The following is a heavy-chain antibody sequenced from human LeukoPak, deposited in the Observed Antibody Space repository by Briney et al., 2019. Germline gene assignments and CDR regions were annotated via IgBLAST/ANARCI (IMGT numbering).Heavy chain of an antibody. CDR2: IYSGGST. Sequence: GGSLRLSCAASGFTVSSNYMSWVRQAPGKGLEWVSVIYSGGSTYYADSVKGRFIISRDNSKNTMYLQMNSLRAEDTAVYYCATSWGPDTSAFRWGRDGMDVWGQGTTVIVS. CDR1: GFTVSSNY. D-gene: IGHD3-16*01. CDR3: ATSWGPDTSAFRWGRDGMDV. V-gene: IGHV3-53*01. J-gene: IGHJ6*02.